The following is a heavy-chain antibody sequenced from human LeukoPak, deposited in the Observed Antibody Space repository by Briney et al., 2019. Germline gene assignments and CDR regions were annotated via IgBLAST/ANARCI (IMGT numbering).Heavy chain of an antibody. D-gene: IGHD2-2*01. CDR1: GYTFTGYY. CDR3: ARDPAPASNFDY. V-gene: IGHV1-2*06. J-gene: IGHJ4*02. Sequence: ASVKVSRKSSGYTFTGYYIHWVRQPPAQGLEWMGRINPNSGGTNYAQKCQGRVTKNRNTSISTAYRGLSRLRSDVTALDNGARDPAPASNFDYWGQGTLVTVSS. CDR2: INPNSGGT.